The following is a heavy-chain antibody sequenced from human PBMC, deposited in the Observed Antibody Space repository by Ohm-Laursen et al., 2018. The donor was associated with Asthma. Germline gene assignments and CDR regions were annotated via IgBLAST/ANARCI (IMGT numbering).Heavy chain of an antibody. V-gene: IGHV3-23*01. J-gene: IGHJ5*02. CDR3: AIGEDDIGDSGWFEH. CDR1: GFIFSSYA. CDR2: ISGNGGRT. Sequence: SLRLSCAASGFIFSSYAMNWVRQAPGKGLEWVSDISGNGGRTKYADFVTGRFTISRDNSKNTLYLQMNSLRAEDTALYYCAIGEDDIGDSGWFEHWGQGTLVTVSS. D-gene: IGHD2-21*02.